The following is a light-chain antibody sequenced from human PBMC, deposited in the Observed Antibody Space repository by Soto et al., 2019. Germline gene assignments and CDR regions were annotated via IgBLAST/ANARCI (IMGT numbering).Light chain of an antibody. CDR3: QQYGGSPLYT. Sequence: EILLTQSPGTLSLCPGERATLSCRASQSVSDNFLAWYQQKPGQAPRLLIYGASSRATGIPDRFSGSGSGTDFTLTINRLEPEDFAVYYCQQYGGSPLYTFGQGTKLEIK. V-gene: IGKV3-20*01. J-gene: IGKJ2*01. CDR1: QSVSDNF. CDR2: GAS.